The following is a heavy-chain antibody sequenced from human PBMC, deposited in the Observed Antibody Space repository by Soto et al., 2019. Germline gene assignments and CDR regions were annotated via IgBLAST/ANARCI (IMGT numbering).Heavy chain of an antibody. D-gene: IGHD6-13*01. CDR3: AKCMGSSWIGVIDN. J-gene: IGHJ4*02. V-gene: IGHV3-53*01. CDR1: GFTVSTNY. CDR2: IYTGGST. Sequence: PGGSLRLCCAASGFTVSTNYMSWVRQSPGKGLEWVSVIYTGGSTYYADSVKGRFTISRDNSKNRLFLQMNSLRAEDTAIYYCAKCMGSSWIGVIDNWGQGTLVTVSS.